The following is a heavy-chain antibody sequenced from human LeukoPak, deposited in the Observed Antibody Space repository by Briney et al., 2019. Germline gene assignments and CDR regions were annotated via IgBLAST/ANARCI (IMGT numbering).Heavy chain of an antibody. CDR2: ISGDRSST. V-gene: IGHV3-9*01. D-gene: IGHD5-18*01. J-gene: IGHJ4*02. CDR3: ARYIGYSYTGFGC. CDR1: GFTFDDYA. Sequence: PGGSLRLSCAASGFTFDDYAMHWVRQAPGKGLVWVSRISGDRSSTAYADSVKGRFTISRDNAKNTLYLQMNSLRAEDTALYYCARYIGYSYTGFGCWGQGALVTVSS.